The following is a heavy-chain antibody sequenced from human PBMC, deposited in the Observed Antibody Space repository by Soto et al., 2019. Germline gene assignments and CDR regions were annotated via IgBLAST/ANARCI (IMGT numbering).Heavy chain of an antibody. D-gene: IGHD3-3*01. J-gene: IGHJ4*02. Sequence: QVQLQQWGAGLLKPSETLSLTCAVYGGSFSGYYWSWIRQPPGKGLEWNGEINHSGSTNYNPSLKSRVTISVDTSKNQFSLKLSSVTAADTAVYYCARDYITIFGVVASFDYWGQGTLVTVSS. CDR3: ARDYITIFGVVASFDY. CDR1: GGSFSGYY. CDR2: INHSGST. V-gene: IGHV4-34*01.